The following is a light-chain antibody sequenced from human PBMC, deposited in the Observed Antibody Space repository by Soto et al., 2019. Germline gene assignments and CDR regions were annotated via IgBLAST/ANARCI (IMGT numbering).Light chain of an antibody. V-gene: IGKV3-20*01. CDR3: QQYGRSPFT. J-gene: IGKJ3*01. CDR1: QSVSSNN. CDR2: GSS. Sequence: EIVLTQSPGTLSLSPGERATLSCRASQSVSSNNLACYQQRPGQAPRVVIYGSSTRATGIPERFSGSGSGTDFTIPISSLEPEDFAVYYCQQYGRSPFTFGPGTKVDIK.